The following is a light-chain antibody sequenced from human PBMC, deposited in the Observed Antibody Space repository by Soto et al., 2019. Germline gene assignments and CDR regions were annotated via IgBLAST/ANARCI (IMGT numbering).Light chain of an antibody. CDR3: QQVLRPPLT. CDR1: RSVSSY. J-gene: IGKJ3*01. CDR2: GAS. V-gene: IGKV3-15*01. Sequence: EIVMPQSPATLSVSPGERATLSCRASRSVSSYLAWYQQKPGQAPRLLIYGASTRATGIPARFSGSGSGTDFTLTISGLQPEDFATYYCQQVLRPPLTFGPGTKVDIK.